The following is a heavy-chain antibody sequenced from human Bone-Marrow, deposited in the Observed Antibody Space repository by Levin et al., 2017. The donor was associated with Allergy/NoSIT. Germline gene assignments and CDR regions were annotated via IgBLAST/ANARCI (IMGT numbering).Heavy chain of an antibody. CDR1: GYAFNTYG. Sequence: GASVKVSCKASGYAFNTYGINWLRQAPGQGLEWLGWISTFSADTKYAQKVQGRVTMTTDTSTSTAYMELRNLRSEDTAMYYCARDTSAYCSSSSCYRRAWFDPWGQGTLVTVSS. J-gene: IGHJ5*02. D-gene: IGHD2-2*01. CDR2: ISTFSADT. V-gene: IGHV1-18*01. CDR3: ARDTSAYCSSSSCYRRAWFDP.